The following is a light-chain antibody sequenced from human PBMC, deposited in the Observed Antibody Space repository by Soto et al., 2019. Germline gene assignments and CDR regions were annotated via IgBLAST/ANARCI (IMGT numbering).Light chain of an antibody. J-gene: IGLJ3*02. CDR3: SSYTRGNSWV. CDR2: DVS. Sequence: QPVLTHPASVSGSPGQSITISCTGTSSDVGSSNYVSWYQHHPGKAPQLIIFDVSDRPSGVSHRFSGSKSGNTASLIISGLLAEDEAYYYCSSYTRGNSWVFGGGTKLTVL. V-gene: IGLV2-14*03. CDR1: SSDVGSSNY.